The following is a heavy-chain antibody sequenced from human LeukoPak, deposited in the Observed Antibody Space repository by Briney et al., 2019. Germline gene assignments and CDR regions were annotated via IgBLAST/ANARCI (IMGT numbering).Heavy chain of an antibody. V-gene: IGHV4-4*07. J-gene: IGHJ6*02. CDR3: ARGISSSWTRYYYYGIDV. Sequence: PSETLSLTCTVSGGSISSYYWSWIRQPAGKGLEWIGRIYTSGSTNYNPSLKSRVTISVDTSKNQFSLKLSSVTAADTAVYYCARGISSSWTRYYYYGIDVWGQGTTVTVSS. D-gene: IGHD6-13*01. CDR1: GGSISSYY. CDR2: IYTSGST.